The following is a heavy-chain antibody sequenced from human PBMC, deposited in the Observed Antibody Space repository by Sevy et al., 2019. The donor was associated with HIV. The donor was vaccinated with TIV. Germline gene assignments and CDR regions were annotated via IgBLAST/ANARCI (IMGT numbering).Heavy chain of an antibody. CDR3: ARIGVLRYFDWLRAPFDY. Sequence: SETLSLTCTVSGGSISSYYWSWIRQPPGKGLEWIGYIYYSGSTNYNPSLKSRVTISVDTSKNQFSLKLSSVTAADTAVYYCARIGVLRYFDWLRAPFDYWGQGTLVTVSP. CDR2: IYYSGST. CDR1: GGSISSYY. D-gene: IGHD3-9*01. V-gene: IGHV4-59*01. J-gene: IGHJ4*02.